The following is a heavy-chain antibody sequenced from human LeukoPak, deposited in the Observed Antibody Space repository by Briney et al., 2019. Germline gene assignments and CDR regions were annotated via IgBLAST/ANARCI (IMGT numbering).Heavy chain of an antibody. CDR2: IYYSGST. CDR1: GGSISSGGYY. Sequence: SETLSLTCTVSGGSISSGGYYWSWIRQHPGKGLEWIGYIYYSGSTYYNPSLKSRVTISVDTSKNQFSLKLSSVTAADTAVYYCARDTYTHAFDIWGQGTMVTVSS. V-gene: IGHV4-31*03. J-gene: IGHJ3*02. D-gene: IGHD1-1*01. CDR3: ARDTYTHAFDI.